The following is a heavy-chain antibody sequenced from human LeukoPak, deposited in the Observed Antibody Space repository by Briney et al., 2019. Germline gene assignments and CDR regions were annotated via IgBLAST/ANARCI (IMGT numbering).Heavy chain of an antibody. J-gene: IGHJ4*02. CDR1: GGSISSYY. D-gene: IGHD6-6*01. Sequence: SETLSLTCTVSGGSISSYYWSWIRQPPGKGLEWIGYIYYSGSTNYNPSLKSRVTISVDTSKNQFSLKLSSVAAADTAVYYCARVSSSSDFDYWGQGTLVTVSS. V-gene: IGHV4-59*01. CDR2: IYYSGST. CDR3: ARVSSSSDFDY.